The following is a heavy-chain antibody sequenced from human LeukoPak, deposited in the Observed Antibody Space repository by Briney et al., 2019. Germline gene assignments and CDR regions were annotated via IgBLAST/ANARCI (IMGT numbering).Heavy chain of an antibody. Sequence: ASVKVSCKASGGTFSSYAISWVRQAPEQGLEWMGGIIPIFGTANYAQKFQGRVTITADESTSTAYMELSSLRSEDTAVYYCASTPSGLTVMLDCWGQGTLVTVSS. V-gene: IGHV1-69*13. J-gene: IGHJ4*02. CDR3: ASTPSGLTVMLDC. CDR1: GGTFSSYA. D-gene: IGHD4-17*01. CDR2: IIPIFGTA.